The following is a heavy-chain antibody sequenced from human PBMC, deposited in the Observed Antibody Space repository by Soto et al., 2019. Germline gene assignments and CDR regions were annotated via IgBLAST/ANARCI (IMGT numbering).Heavy chain of an antibody. D-gene: IGHD3-22*01. V-gene: IGHV4-31*03. CDR2: IYYSGST. CDR3: ARVKKYWDSSGNWFDP. J-gene: IGHJ5*02. CDR1: GGSISSGGYY. Sequence: SETLSLTCTVSGGSISSGGYYWSWIRQHPGKGLEWIGYIYYSGSTYYNPSLKSRVTISVDTSKNQFSLKLSSVTAADTAVYYCARVKKYWDSSGNWFDPWGQGTLVTAPQ.